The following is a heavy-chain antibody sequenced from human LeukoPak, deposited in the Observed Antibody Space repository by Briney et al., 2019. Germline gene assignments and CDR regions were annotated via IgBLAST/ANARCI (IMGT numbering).Heavy chain of an antibody. Sequence: GASVKVSCKPSGYTFTSHGITWVRQAPGQGLEWVGWISAYNGNTKYAQKFQGRVTMTTDASTSTVYMELRSLRSDDTAVYCCARGSPPRRNYDSSGYYSYYFDYWGQGTLVTVSS. CDR2: ISAYNGNT. V-gene: IGHV1-18*01. CDR1: GYTFTSHG. CDR3: ARGSPPRRNYDSSGYYSYYFDY. D-gene: IGHD3-22*01. J-gene: IGHJ4*02.